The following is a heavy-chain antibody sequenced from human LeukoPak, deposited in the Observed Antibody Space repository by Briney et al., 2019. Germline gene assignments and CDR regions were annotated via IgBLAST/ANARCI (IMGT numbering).Heavy chain of an antibody. CDR1: GFTFSRYA. Sequence: GGSLRLSCAASGFTFSRYAMSWVRQAPGKGLEWVSAIIGSGSSTYYADSVQGRFTISRDNSKNTLFLQMNSLRAEDTAVYYCAKDRAQQLVLDFWGQGTLVTVSS. CDR3: AKDRAQQLVLDF. D-gene: IGHD6-13*01. CDR2: IIGSGSST. J-gene: IGHJ4*02. V-gene: IGHV3-23*01.